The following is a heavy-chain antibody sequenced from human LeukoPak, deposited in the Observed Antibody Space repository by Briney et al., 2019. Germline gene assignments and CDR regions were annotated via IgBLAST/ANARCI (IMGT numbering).Heavy chain of an antibody. D-gene: IGHD3-9*01. Sequence: ASVKVSCKASGYTFTSYYMHWVRQAPGQGLEWMGIINPSDGSTSYAQKFQGRVTMTRDTSTSTVYMELSSLRSEDTAVYYCARAYYDILTGYYRVLFDYWGQGTLVTVSS. CDR1: GYTFTSYY. V-gene: IGHV1-46*01. J-gene: IGHJ4*02. CDR2: INPSDGST. CDR3: ARAYYDILTGYYRVLFDY.